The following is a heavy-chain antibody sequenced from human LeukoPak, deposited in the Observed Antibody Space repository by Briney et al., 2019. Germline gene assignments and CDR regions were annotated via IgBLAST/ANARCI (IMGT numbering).Heavy chain of an antibody. Sequence: KSGESLKISCKGSGYSFTSYWIGWVRQMPGKGLEWMGIIYPGDSDTRYSPSFQGQVTISADKSISTAYLQWSSLKASDTAMYYCARRLRLGGRYEYYFDYWGQGTLVTVSS. D-gene: IGHD1-26*01. V-gene: IGHV5-51*01. J-gene: IGHJ4*02. CDR3: ARRLRLGGRYEYYFDY. CDR1: GYSFTSYW. CDR2: IYPGDSDT.